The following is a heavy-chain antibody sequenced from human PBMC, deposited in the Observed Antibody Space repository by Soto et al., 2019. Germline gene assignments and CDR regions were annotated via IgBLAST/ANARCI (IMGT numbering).Heavy chain of an antibody. CDR2: ISAYNGNT. D-gene: IGHD3-22*01. V-gene: IGHV1-18*01. CDR1: GYTFTSYG. Sequence: GASVKVSCKASGYTFTSYGISWVRQAPGQGLEWMGWISAYNGNTNYAQKLQGRVTMATDTSTSTAYMELRSLRSDDTAVYYCARGQDYYDSSGDDAFDIWGQGTMVTVSS. J-gene: IGHJ3*02. CDR3: ARGQDYYDSSGDDAFDI.